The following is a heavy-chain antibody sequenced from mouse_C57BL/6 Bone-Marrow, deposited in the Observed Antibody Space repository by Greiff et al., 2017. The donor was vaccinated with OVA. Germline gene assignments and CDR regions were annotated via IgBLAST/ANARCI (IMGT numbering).Heavy chain of an antibody. V-gene: IGHV1-54*01. Sequence: QVQLQQSGAELVRPGTSVKVSCKASGYAFTNYLIEWVKQRPGQGLEWIGVINPGSGGTNYNEKFKGKATLTADKSSSTAYMQLSSLTSEDSAVYFCAREITTVGRCYFDYWGQGTTLTVSS. CDR1: GYAFTNYL. CDR3: AREITTVGRCYFDY. J-gene: IGHJ2*01. CDR2: INPGSGGT. D-gene: IGHD1-1*01.